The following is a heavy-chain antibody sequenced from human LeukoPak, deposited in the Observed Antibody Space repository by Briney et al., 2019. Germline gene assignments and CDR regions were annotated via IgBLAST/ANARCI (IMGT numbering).Heavy chain of an antibody. CDR2: IYYSGST. V-gene: IGHV4-30-4*01. CDR3: ARVSGKNWFDP. J-gene: IGHJ5*02. D-gene: IGHD3-10*01. CDR1: GGSISSGDYY. Sequence: SETLSLTCTVSGGSISSGDYYWSWIRQPPGKGLEWIGYIYYSGSTYYNPSLKSRVTISVDTSKNQFSLKLSSVTAADTAVYYCARVSGKNWFDPWGQGTLVTVSS.